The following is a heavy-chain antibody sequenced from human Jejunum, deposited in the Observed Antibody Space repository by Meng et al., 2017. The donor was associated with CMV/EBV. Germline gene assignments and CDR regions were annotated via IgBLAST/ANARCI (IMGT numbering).Heavy chain of an antibody. V-gene: IGHV3-7*01. CDR2: INQDGGEN. J-gene: IGHJ3*01. CDR1: GFTLSPYW. D-gene: IGHD2-21*01. CDR3: AAYIREAFNL. Sequence: SCGGSGFTLSPYWMGWVRQGPGRGLEWVANINQDGGENYYADSVKGRFSISRDNAKNSLYLQMNYLGADDTAVYYCAAYIREAFNLWGQGTVVTV.